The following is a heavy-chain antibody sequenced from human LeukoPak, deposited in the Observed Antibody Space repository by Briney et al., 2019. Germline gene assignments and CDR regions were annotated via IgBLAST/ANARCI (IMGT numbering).Heavy chain of an antibody. V-gene: IGHV4-4*07. CDR2: IYTSGST. Sequence: SETLSLTCTVSGGSISSYYWSWIRQPAGKGLEWIGRIYTSGSTNYNPSLKSRVTMSVDRSKSHFSLKLSSVTAADTALYYCARQDYSSSSYYFDYWGQGTLVTVSS. D-gene: IGHD6-13*01. J-gene: IGHJ4*02. CDR3: ARQDYSSSSYYFDY. CDR1: GGSISSYY.